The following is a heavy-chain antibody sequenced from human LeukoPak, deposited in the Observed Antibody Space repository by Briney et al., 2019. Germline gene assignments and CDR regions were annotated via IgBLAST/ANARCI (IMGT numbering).Heavy chain of an antibody. CDR2: IIPSGGTT. CDR3: ARRRFGIDALDI. J-gene: IGHJ3*02. D-gene: IGHD1-14*01. V-gene: IGHV1-46*01. CDR1: GYTFTSYY. Sequence: GASVKVSCKASGYTFTSYYMHWVRQAPGQGLEWMGIIIPSGGTTSYAQKFQGRVTMTRDTSTGTVYMELSSLRSEDTAVYYCARRRFGIDALDIWGQGTMVTVSP.